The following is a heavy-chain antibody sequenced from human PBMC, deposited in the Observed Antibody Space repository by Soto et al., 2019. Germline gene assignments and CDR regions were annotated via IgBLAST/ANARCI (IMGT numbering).Heavy chain of an antibody. V-gene: IGHV3-23*01. CDR2: ISGSGGST. CDR3: ARDSYCSGGSCYSGSLY. Sequence: PGGSLRLSCAASGFTFSSFAMSWVRQAPGKGLDWVSAISGSGGSTYSADSVKGRFTISRDNSKNTLYLQMNSLRAEDTAVYYCARDSYCSGGSCYSGSLYWGQGTLVTVSS. J-gene: IGHJ4*02. D-gene: IGHD2-15*01. CDR1: GFTFSSFA.